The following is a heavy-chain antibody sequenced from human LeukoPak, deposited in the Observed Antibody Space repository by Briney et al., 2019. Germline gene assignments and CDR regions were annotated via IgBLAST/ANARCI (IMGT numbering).Heavy chain of an antibody. J-gene: IGHJ4*02. CDR2: IYYSGST. V-gene: IGHV4-39*07. CDR1: GGSISSSSYY. Sequence: SETLSLTCTVSGGSISSSSYYWGWIRQPPGKGLEWIGSIYYSGSTYYNPSLKSRVTISVDTSKNQFSLKLSSVTAADTAVYYCARIFWQPDHWGQGTLVTVSS. D-gene: IGHD3-9*01. CDR3: ARIFWQPDH.